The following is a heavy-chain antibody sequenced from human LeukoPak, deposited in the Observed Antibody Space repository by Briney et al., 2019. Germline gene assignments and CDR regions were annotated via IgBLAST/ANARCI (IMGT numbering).Heavy chain of an antibody. J-gene: IGHJ4*02. CDR2: INHSGST. V-gene: IGHV4-34*01. D-gene: IGHD6-6*01. CDR1: GGSFSGYY. CDR3: ARRTSVISRAAPPLYYFDY. Sequence: PSETLSLTCAVYGGSFSGYYWSRIRQPPGKGLEWIGEINHSGSTNYNPSLKSRVTISVDTSKNQFSLKLSSVTAADTAVYYCARRTSVISRAAPPLYYFDYWGQGTLVTVSS.